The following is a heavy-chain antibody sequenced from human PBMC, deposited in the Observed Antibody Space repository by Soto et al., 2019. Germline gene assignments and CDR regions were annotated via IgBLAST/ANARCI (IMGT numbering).Heavy chain of an antibody. Sequence: SETLSLTCTVSGGSISGYYWSWIRQPPGKRLEWIGYIDYYGSTNYNPSLKSRVTISVDTSKKQFSLKLSSVTAADTAVYYCAKGGWMLFDIPGQATRVTVAS. CDR3: AKGGWMLFDI. V-gene: IGHV4-59*01. CDR2: IDYYGST. D-gene: IGHD2-2*03. CDR1: GGSISGYY. J-gene: IGHJ3*02.